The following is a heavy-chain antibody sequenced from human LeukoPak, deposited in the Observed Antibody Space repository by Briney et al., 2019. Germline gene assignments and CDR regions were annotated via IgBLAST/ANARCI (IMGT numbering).Heavy chain of an antibody. CDR3: ARAMVRGVKRSNYYYYYMDV. CDR2: IRYDGSDE. CDR1: GFTFSNYG. Sequence: GGSLRLSCAASGFTFSNYGIHWVRQAPGKGLEWVAFIRYDGSDEYYADSVKGRFTISRDNSKNTLYLQMNSLRAEDTAVYYCARAMVRGVKRSNYYYYYMDVWGKGTTVTISS. D-gene: IGHD3-10*01. V-gene: IGHV3-30*02. J-gene: IGHJ6*03.